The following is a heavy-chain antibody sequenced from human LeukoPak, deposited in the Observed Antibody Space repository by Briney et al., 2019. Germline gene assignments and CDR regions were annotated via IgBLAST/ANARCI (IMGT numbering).Heavy chain of an antibody. J-gene: IGHJ4*02. D-gene: IGHD6-13*01. Sequence: GGSLRLSCAASGFTFSSYSMIWVRQAPGKGLEWVSVIYSGGSTYYADSVKGRFTISRDNSKNTLYLQMNSLRAEDTAVYYCARGASSSWYDYWGQGTLVTVSS. V-gene: IGHV3-53*01. CDR2: IYSGGST. CDR3: ARGASSSWYDY. CDR1: GFTFSSYS.